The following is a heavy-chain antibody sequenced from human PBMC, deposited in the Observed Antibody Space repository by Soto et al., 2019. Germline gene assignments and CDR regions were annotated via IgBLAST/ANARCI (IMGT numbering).Heavy chain of an antibody. D-gene: IGHD2-15*01. V-gene: IGHV4-59*01. Sequence: PSETLSLTCTVSGGSLSSYYWSWIRQPPGKGLEWIGYIYYSGSTNYNPSLKSRVAISVDTSKNQFSLKLSSVTAADTAVYYCARWGSYCSGGSSYYLLEYWGQGTLVTVSS. CDR3: ARWGSYCSGGSSYYLLEY. CDR1: GGSLSSYY. CDR2: IYYSGST. J-gene: IGHJ4*02.